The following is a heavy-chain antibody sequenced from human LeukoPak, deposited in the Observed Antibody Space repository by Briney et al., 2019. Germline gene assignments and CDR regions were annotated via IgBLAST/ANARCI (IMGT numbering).Heavy chain of an antibody. CDR1: GYTFTSYY. J-gene: IGHJ5*02. V-gene: IGHV1-46*01. CDR2: INPSGGST. Sequence: ASVKVSCKASGYTFTSYYMHWVRQASGQGLEWMGIINPSGGSTSYAQKFQGRVTMTRDTSTSTVYMELSSLRSEDTAVYYCARDPRDYDILTGVLWGCWFDPWGQGTLVTVSS. CDR3: ARDPRDYDILTGVLWGCWFDP. D-gene: IGHD3-9*01.